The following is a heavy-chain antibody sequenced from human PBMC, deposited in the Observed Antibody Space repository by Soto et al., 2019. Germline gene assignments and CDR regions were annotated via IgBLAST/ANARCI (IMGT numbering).Heavy chain of an antibody. Sequence: SETLSLTCSASAGSIRSGHWNWIRQPPSKGLEWIAYIHSSGSTKYNPSLRSRVTISLDSSKTQLSLNLTSVTAADTAVYCCARSFGVFRDRESLTFEYWVRGTLVTVS. CDR2: IHSSGST. CDR3: ARSFGVFRDRESLTFEY. D-gene: IGHD2-8*01. V-gene: IGHV4-59*01. CDR1: AGSIRSGH. J-gene: IGHJ4*02.